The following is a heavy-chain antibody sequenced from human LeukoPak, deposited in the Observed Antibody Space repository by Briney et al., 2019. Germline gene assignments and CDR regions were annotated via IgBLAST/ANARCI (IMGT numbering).Heavy chain of an antibody. CDR1: GFTFSSYS. V-gene: IGHV3-21*01. D-gene: IGHD5-18*01. CDR2: ISSSSNYI. Sequence: GGSLRLSCAASGFTFSSYSMNWVRQAPGKGLEWVSSISSSSNYIYYADSVKGRFTISRDNAKNSLNLQMDSLRAEDTAVYYCATARGYNYGSFDYWGQGTLVTVSS. J-gene: IGHJ4*02. CDR3: ATARGYNYGSFDY.